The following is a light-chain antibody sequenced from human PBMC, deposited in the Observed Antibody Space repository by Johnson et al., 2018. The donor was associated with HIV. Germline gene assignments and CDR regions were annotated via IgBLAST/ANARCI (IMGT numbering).Light chain of an antibody. CDR1: SSNIGNNY. V-gene: IGLV1-51*01. Sequence: QSVLTQSPSVSAAPGQKVTISCSGSSSNIGNNYVSWYQQFPGTAPKLLIYDNNKRPSGIPDRFSGSKSATSATLAITGLPTGDEADYYCATWRHSLSAGRNVYGTGTKVTVL. CDR3: ATWRHSLSAGRNV. CDR2: DNN. J-gene: IGLJ1*01.